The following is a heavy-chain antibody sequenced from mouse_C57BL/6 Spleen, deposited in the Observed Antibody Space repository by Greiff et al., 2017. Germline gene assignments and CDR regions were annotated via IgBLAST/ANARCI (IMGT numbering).Heavy chain of an antibody. J-gene: IGHJ3*01. V-gene: IGHV1-50*01. CDR1: GYTFTRYW. D-gene: IGHD2-4*01. CDR3: ARRTTYYDYDEAWFAY. CDR2: LDPSDIYT. Sequence: QVQLQQPGAALVKPGASVKLSCKASGYTFTRYWMQWVKQRPGQGLEWIGALDPSDIYTNYNQNFKGKATWTVHPSSSTAYMQLSSLTSEDSAVYYCARRTTYYDYDEAWFAYWGHGTLVTVSA.